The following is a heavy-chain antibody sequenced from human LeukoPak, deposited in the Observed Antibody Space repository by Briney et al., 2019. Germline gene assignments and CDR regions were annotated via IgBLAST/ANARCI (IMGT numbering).Heavy chain of an antibody. CDR2: FYSGGST. Sequence: GGSLRLSCAASGFTVNSNYMSWVRQAPGKGLEWVSVFYSGGSTYYADSVKGRFTISRDNSKNTLYLQMNSLRAEDTAVCYCARQRDRYYFDYWGQGTLVTVSS. CDR3: ARQRDRYYFDY. D-gene: IGHD1-14*01. J-gene: IGHJ4*02. V-gene: IGHV3-66*02. CDR1: GFTVNSNY.